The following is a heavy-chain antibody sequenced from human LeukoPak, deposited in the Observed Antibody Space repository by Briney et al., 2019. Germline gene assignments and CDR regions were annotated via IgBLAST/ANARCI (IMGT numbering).Heavy chain of an antibody. D-gene: IGHD3-22*01. J-gene: IGHJ4*02. CDR3: AKPGYYDSSGYSPDTPQPYYFDY. CDR2: ISYDGSNK. V-gene: IGHV3-30*18. CDR1: GFTFSSYG. Sequence: PGGSLRLSCAASGFTFSSYGMHWVRQAPGKGLEWVAVISYDGSNKYYADSVKGRFTISRDNSKNTLYLQMNSLRAEDTAVYYCAKPGYYDSSGYSPDTPQPYYFDYWGQGTLVTVSS.